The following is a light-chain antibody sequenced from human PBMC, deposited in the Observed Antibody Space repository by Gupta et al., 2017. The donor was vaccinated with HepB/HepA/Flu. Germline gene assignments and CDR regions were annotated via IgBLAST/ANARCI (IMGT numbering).Light chain of an antibody. CDR2: DVS. Sequence: QSALTQPASVSGSPGQSITISCTGTSSDVGVYNYVSWYQQHPGKAPKLMIYDVSNRPSGVSNRFSGSKSGNTASLTISGLQAEDEADYYYSSYTSSSTLVFGGGTKLTVL. CDR3: SSYTSSSTLV. CDR1: SSDVGVYNY. V-gene: IGLV2-14*01. J-gene: IGLJ2*01.